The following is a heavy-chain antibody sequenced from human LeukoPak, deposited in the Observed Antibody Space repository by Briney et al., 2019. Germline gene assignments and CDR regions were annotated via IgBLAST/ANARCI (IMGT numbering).Heavy chain of an antibody. Sequence: GGSLRLSCSGSGFAFSDYSMNWVRQAPGKGLEWVSAITSGSEYIYYADSVRGRFTISRDNAENSVYLQMNSLRVEDTAVYYCASGGATVWGYWGQGALVTVSS. D-gene: IGHD3-16*01. J-gene: IGHJ4*02. CDR1: GFAFSDYS. CDR3: ASGGATVWGY. CDR2: ITSGSEYI. V-gene: IGHV3-21*01.